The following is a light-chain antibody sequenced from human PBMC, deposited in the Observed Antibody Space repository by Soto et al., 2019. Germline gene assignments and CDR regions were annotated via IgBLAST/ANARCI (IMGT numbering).Light chain of an antibody. CDR3: APWDDSLSGPV. CDR1: SSNIGSNY. J-gene: IGLJ7*01. CDR2: RNN. Sequence: QSVLTQPPSASGTPGQRVTISCSGSSSNIGSNYVYWYQQLPGTAPKLLIFRNNQRPSGVPDRFSGSKSGTPASLAISGLRSEDEADYYCAPWDDSLSGPVFGGGTQLTVL. V-gene: IGLV1-47*01.